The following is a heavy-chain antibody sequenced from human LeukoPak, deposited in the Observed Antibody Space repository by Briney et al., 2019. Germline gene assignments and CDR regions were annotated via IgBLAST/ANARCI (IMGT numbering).Heavy chain of an antibody. CDR1: GFTFSSYW. CDR2: IKQDGSEK. CDR3: ARXRIAARPYYFDY. Sequence: GGSLRLSCAASGFTFSSYWMSWVRQAPGKGLEWVANIKQDGSEKYYVDSVKGRFTISRDNAKNSLYLQMNSLRAEDTAVYYCARXRIAARPYYFDYWGQGTLVTVSS. V-gene: IGHV3-7*01. J-gene: IGHJ4*02. D-gene: IGHD6-6*01.